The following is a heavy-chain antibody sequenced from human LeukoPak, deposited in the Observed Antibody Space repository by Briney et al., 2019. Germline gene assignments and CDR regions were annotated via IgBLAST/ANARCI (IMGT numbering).Heavy chain of an antibody. J-gene: IGHJ4*02. CDR1: GGTFNTYT. Sequence: ASVKVSCKTSGGTFNTYTLNWVRQAPGQGLEWVGGIIPIHGTTNYAQKFQGRVTLTADESTSTVYMELSSLTSEDTAVYYCARPTMSYYDSFGYYRDFDYWGQGTLVTVSS. D-gene: IGHD3-22*01. CDR3: ARPTMSYYDSFGYYRDFDY. V-gene: IGHV1-69*13. CDR2: IIPIHGTT.